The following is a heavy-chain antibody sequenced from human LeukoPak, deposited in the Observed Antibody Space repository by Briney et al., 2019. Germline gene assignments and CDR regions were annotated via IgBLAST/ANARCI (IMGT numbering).Heavy chain of an antibody. D-gene: IGHD6-13*01. CDR1: GGAISSYY. Sequence: SEPLSLTCTVTGGAISSYYWSWIRQPPGKGLEWIGYIYYGGSTNYNPSLKSRVTISVDTSKNQFSLKLSSVTAADTAVYYCARASGRIAAAGGYWYFDLWGRGTLVTVSS. CDR2: IYYGGST. V-gene: IGHV4-59*01. J-gene: IGHJ2*01. CDR3: ARASGRIAAAGGYWYFDL.